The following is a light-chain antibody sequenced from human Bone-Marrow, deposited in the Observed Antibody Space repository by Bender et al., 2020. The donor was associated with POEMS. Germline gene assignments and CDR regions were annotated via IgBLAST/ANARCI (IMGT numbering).Light chain of an antibody. V-gene: IGLV2-14*02. CDR3: SSYTSSTTYV. Sequence: QSALTQPASVSGSPGQSITISCTGTSSDVGSYNLVSWYQQFPGKAPKLIIFGVNQRPSGVSDRFSGSKSGNTASLTIAGLQAEDEADYYCSSYTSSTTYVFGTGTKVTVL. CDR2: GVN. CDR1: SSDVGSYNL. J-gene: IGLJ1*01.